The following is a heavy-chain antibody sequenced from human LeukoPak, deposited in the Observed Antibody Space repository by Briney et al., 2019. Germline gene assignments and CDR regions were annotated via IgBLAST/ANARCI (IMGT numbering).Heavy chain of an antibody. CDR3: ARVLYSGSRITMVRGVNPNYY. J-gene: IGHJ4*02. D-gene: IGHD3-10*01. V-gene: IGHV1-8*01. CDR2: MNPNSGNT. Sequence: ASVKVSCKASGYTFTSYDINWVRQATGQGLEWMGWMNPNSGNTGYAQKFQGRVTMTRNTSISTAYMELSSLRSEDTAVYYCARVLYSGSRITMVRGVNPNYYWGQGTLVTVSS. CDR1: GYTFTSYD.